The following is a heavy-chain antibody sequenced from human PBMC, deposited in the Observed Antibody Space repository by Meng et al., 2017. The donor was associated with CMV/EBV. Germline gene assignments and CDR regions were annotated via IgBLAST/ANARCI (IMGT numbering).Heavy chain of an antibody. J-gene: IGHJ4*02. Sequence: SGGTLSSNAISWGRQAPGQGLEWMGGIIPIFGTANYAQKFQGRVTITTDESTSTAYMELSSLRSEDTAVYYCARERGYSYGTGYFDYWGQGTLVTVSS. D-gene: IGHD5-18*01. V-gene: IGHV1-69*05. CDR3: ARERGYSYGTGYFDY. CDR1: GGTLSSNA. CDR2: IIPIFGTA.